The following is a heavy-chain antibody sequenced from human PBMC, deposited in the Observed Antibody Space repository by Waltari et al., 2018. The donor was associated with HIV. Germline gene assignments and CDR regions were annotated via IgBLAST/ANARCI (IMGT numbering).Heavy chain of an antibody. V-gene: IGHV3-30*02. CDR1: ASLFGNLA. J-gene: IGHJ4*02. Sequence: GRLVQSGGGLSQSGGSRSTSGAAAASLFGNLATQQVRRTPGKGLEWLAFVQYEGADKLYRESVKARFTNSRDNSRNTLILKMSVLKTNDTAIYFCAKDFKPRGIDPSFLDNWGQGTLVTVSS. CDR3: AKDFKPRGIDPSFLDN. CDR2: VQYEGADK. D-gene: IGHD3-10*01.